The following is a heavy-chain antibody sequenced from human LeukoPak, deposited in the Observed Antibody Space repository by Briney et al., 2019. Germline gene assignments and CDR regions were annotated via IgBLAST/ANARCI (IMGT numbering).Heavy chain of an antibody. J-gene: IGHJ6*03. CDR3: ARGPSGSYTYYYYYYMDV. CDR1: GFTFSSYA. V-gene: IGHV4-39*07. CDR2: IYYSGST. D-gene: IGHD3-10*01. Sequence: GSLRLSCAASGFTFSSYAMSWVRQAPGKGLEWIGSIYYSGSTYYNPSLKSRVTISVDTSKNQFSLKLSSVTAADTAVYYCARGPSGSYTYYYYYYMDVWGKGTAVTVSS.